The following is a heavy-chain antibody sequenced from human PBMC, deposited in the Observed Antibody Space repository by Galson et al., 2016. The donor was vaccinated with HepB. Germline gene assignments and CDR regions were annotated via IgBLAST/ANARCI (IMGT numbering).Heavy chain of an antibody. V-gene: IGHV3-30*04. D-gene: IGHD6-19*01. CDR3: AREMDGSSGWYGAAYLGLGGMDA. J-gene: IGHJ6*02. CDR2: ISYDGSNK. Sequence: SLRLSCAASGFTLSKNAMHWVRQAPGKGLEWVALISYDGSNKYYADSVKGRFTISRDNSKNTVYLQMNSLRAEDTALYYCAREMDGSSGWYGAAYLGLGGMDAWGQGTTVTVSS. CDR1: GFTLSKNA.